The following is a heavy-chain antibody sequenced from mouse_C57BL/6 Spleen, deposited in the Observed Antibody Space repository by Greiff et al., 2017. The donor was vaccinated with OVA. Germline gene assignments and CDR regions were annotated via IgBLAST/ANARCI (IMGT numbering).Heavy chain of an antibody. CDR3: VHYYGSSYSYWYFDV. CDR1: GYTFTSYV. CDR2: IYPYNDGT. J-gene: IGHJ1*03. Sequence: EVQLQESGPELVKPGASVKMSCKASGYTFTSYVMHWVKQKPGQGLEWIGYIYPYNDGTKYNEKFKGKATLTSDKSSSTAYMELSSLTSEDSAVYYCVHYYGSSYSYWYFDVWGTGTTVTVSS. D-gene: IGHD1-1*01. V-gene: IGHV1-14*01.